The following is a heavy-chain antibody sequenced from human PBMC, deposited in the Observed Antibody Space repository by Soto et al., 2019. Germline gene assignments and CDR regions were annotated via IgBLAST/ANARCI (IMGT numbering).Heavy chain of an antibody. CDR3: AKDIGGGVSLCDS. CDR1: GFTFDDYA. J-gene: IGHJ4*02. Sequence: EVQLVESGGGLVQPGRSLRLSCAASGFTFDDYAMHWVRQAPGKGLEWVSGISWNSGSIGYADSVKGRFTISRDNAKNSLYLPMNSLRAEDTALYYCAKDIGGGVSLCDSGGQGTLVTVSS. CDR2: ISWNSGSI. V-gene: IGHV3-9*01. D-gene: IGHD3-10*01.